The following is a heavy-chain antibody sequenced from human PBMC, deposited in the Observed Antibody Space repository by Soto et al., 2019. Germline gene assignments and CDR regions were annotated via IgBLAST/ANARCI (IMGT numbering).Heavy chain of an antibody. J-gene: IGHJ6*02. CDR2: SYHNWET. V-gene: IGHV4-59*01. D-gene: IGHD3-10*01. CDR1: GDSITAYY. Sequence: QMQLQESGPGLGKPSETLSLICSVSGDSITAYYLSWLRKSPGKELAWIGYSYHNWETNYNPSLKSRVPIAADTSKTQFTLMLSSVTSADTGVYYCARDKGGEFLKGSGMEVWGQGTKVIVSS. CDR3: ARDKGGEFLKGSGMEV.